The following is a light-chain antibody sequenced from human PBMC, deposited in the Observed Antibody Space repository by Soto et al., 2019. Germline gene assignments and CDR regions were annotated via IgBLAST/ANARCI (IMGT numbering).Light chain of an antibody. CDR3: QQSSSTPLT. CDR1: QTISSW. V-gene: IGKV1-39*01. CDR2: AAS. J-gene: IGKJ4*01. Sequence: DIQMTQSPSTLSGSVGDRFTITCRASQTISSWLAWYQQKPGKAPKLLIYAASSLQSGVPSRFSGSGSGTDFTLTISSLQPEDFATYYCQQSSSTPLTFGGGTKVDIK.